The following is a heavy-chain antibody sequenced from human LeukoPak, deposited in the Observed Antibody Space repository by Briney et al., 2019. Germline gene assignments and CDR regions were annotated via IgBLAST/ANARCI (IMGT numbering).Heavy chain of an antibody. Sequence: SETLSLTCTVSGGSISSYNWSWIRQPAGKGLEWIWRIYTSGSINYNPSLKSRVTMSVDTAKNQISLKLSSVTATDTAVYYCARGCSGGSCGYLWGRGTLVTVSS. D-gene: IGHD2-15*01. V-gene: IGHV4-4*07. J-gene: IGHJ2*01. CDR3: ARGCSGGSCGYL. CDR1: GGSISSYN. CDR2: IYTSGSI.